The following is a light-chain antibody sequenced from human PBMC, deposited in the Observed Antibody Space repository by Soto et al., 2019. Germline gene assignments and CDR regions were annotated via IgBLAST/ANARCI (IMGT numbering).Light chain of an antibody. CDR2: GTS. V-gene: IGLV1-40*01. Sequence: QLVLTQPPSVSGAPGQRVTITCSGSDSNIGANLVVYWYRQLPGTAPKVLIYGTSNRPSGVPDRFSGFKSGTSASLVITGLQAEYEGDYYCQSYDASLSGGVFGGGTKLTVL. J-gene: IGLJ3*02. CDR1: DSNIGANLV. CDR3: QSYDASLSGGV.